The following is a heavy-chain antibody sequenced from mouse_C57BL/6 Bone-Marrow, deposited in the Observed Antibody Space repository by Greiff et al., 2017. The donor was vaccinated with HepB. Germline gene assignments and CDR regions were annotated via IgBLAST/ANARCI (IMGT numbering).Heavy chain of an antibody. J-gene: IGHJ1*03. CDR1: GYSITSGYY. V-gene: IGHV3-6*01. CDR3: ARGGYDYDRYFDV. Sequence: EVKLQESGPGLVKPSQSLSLTCSVTGYSITSGYYWNWIRQFPGNKLEWMGYISYDGSNNYNPSLKNRISITRDTSKNQFFLKLNSVTTEDTATHYCARGGYDYDRYFDVWGTGTTVTVSS. CDR2: ISYDGSN. D-gene: IGHD2-4*01.